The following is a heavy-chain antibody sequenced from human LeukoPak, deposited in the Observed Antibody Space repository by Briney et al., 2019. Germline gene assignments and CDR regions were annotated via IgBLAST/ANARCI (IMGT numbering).Heavy chain of an antibody. CDR1: GFTFSSYW. CDR2: ISGSGGST. CDR3: AKSSGYGDYGYYYYYMDV. D-gene: IGHD4-17*01. V-gene: IGHV3-23*01. Sequence: GGSLRLSCAASGFTFSSYWMHWVRQAPGKGLEWVSAISGSGGSTYYADSVKGRFTISRDNSENTLYLQMNSLRAEDTAVYYCAKSSGYGDYGYYYYYMDVWGKGTTVTISS. J-gene: IGHJ6*03.